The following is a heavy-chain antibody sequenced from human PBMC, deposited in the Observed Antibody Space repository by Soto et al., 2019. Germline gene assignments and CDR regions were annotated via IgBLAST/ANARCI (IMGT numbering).Heavy chain of an antibody. CDR2: IYWDEDK. CDR3: PHLVVAGLGYYFDY. Sequence: QITLKESGPTLVKPTQTLTLTCTFSGFSLSSTRMAVGWIRQPPGKALEWLALIYWDEDKRYSPFLKSRLTITKDTSKNQVVLTMSNMDPVDTARKDCPHLVVAGLGYYFDYWGQGTLVTVSS. D-gene: IGHD6-19*01. J-gene: IGHJ4*02. CDR1: GFSLSSTRMA. V-gene: IGHV2-5*02.